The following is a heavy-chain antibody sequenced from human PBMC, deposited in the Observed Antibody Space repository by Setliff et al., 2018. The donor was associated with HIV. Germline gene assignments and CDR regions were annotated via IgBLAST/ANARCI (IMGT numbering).Heavy chain of an antibody. J-gene: IGHJ4*02. Sequence: SETLSLTCAVYDGSFSGYYWSWIRQPAGEGLEWIGHIFTSWSTTYNPSLKSRVSISLDTSKNQFSLKLSSVTAADTAVYYCARGRGSYWGQGTLVTVSS. CDR2: IFTSWST. CDR3: ARGRGSY. D-gene: IGHD1-26*01. V-gene: IGHV4-59*10. CDR1: DGSFSGYY.